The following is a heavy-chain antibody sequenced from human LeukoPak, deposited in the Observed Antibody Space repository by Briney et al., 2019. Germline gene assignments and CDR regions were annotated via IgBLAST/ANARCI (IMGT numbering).Heavy chain of an antibody. Sequence: GSLRLSCAASGFTFSNYALSWVRQPPGKGLEWIGNIYFSGSTYYNPSVKSRITISVDTSKNQFSLRLTSVTAADTAVYYCASLSIVGATGAPNWGQGTLVTVSS. CDR3: ASLSIVGATGAPN. V-gene: IGHV4-39*01. CDR2: IYFSGST. CDR1: GFTFSNYA. J-gene: IGHJ4*02. D-gene: IGHD1-26*01.